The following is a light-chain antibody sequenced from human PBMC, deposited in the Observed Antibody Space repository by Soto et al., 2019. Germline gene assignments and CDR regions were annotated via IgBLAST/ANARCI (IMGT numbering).Light chain of an antibody. CDR1: QTVSRN. V-gene: IGKV3-15*01. J-gene: IGKJ5*01. CDR3: QQYNNWHS. CDR2: DIS. Sequence: EVVMTQSPATLSVSPGERATLSCRASQTVSRNLAWYQQSPGQAPRLLIYDISNRATGVPARFTGSGSETEFTITIRSLQSEDFAVYFCQQYNNWHSFGQGTRLEIK.